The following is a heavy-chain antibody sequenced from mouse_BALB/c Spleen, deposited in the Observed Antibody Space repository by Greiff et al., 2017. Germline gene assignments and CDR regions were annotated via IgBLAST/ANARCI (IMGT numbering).Heavy chain of an antibody. D-gene: IGHD2-14*01. CDR1: GYTFTSYW. V-gene: IGHV1-7*01. CDR2: INPSTGYT. CDR3: ARLYYRYDGYAMDY. J-gene: IGHJ4*01. Sequence: VKLQESGAELAKPGASVKMSCKASGYTFTSYWMHWVKQRPGQGLEWIGYINPSTGYTEYNQKFKDKATLTADKSSSTAYMQLSSLTSEDSAVYYCARLYYRYDGYAMDYWGQGTSVTVSS.